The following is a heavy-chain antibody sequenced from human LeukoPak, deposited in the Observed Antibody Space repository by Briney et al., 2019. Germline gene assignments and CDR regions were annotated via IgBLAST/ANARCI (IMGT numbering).Heavy chain of an antibody. CDR1: GYSFNSYW. V-gene: IGHV5-51*01. CDR2: IYPGDSDT. J-gene: IGHJ3*02. D-gene: IGHD3-9*01. Sequence: GESLKISCKGSGYSFNSYWIGWVRQMPGKGLEWMGVIYPGDSDTRYSPSFQGQVTISADKSISTAYLQWSGLKASDTAMYYCARHLTIKTVPRDAFDIWGQGTMVIVSS. CDR3: ARHLTIKTVPRDAFDI.